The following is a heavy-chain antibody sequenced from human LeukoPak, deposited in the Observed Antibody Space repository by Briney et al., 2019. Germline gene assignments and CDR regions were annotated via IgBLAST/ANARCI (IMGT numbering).Heavy chain of an antibody. CDR2: INHSGST. J-gene: IGHJ4*02. D-gene: IGHD6-19*01. Sequence: PGGSLRLSCAASGFTLSSYAMSWIRQPPGKGLEWIGEINHSGSTNYNPSLKSRVTISVDTSKDQFSLKLSSVTAADTAVYYCARGRSKRQWRPADYWGQGTLVTVSS. CDR1: GFTLSSYA. V-gene: IGHV4-34*01. CDR3: ARGRSKRQWRPADY.